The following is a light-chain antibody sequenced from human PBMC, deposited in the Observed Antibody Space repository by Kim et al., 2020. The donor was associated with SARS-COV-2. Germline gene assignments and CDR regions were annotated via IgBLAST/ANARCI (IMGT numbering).Light chain of an antibody. J-gene: IGKJ2*01. CDR2: GAS. CDR3: QQYNNWPPYI. CDR1: QSVSSN. Sequence: EIVMTQSPATLSVSPGERATLSCRASQSVSSNLAWYQQKPGQAPRLLIYGASTRATGIPARFSGSGSGTEFTLTISSQQSEDFAVYYCQQYNNWPPYIFREETELE. V-gene: IGKV3-15*01.